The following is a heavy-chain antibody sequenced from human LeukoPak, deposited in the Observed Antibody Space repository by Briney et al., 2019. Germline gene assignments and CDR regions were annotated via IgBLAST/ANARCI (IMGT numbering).Heavy chain of an antibody. CDR2: IYYSGST. CDR1: GGSISSYY. Sequence: SETLYLTCAVSGGSISSYYWSWIRQPPGKGLEWIGYIYYSGSTNYNPSLKSRVTISVDTSKNQFSLKLSSVTAADTAVYYCARHEFSHFDYWGQGTLVTVSS. CDR3: ARHEFSHFDY. V-gene: IGHV4-59*01. J-gene: IGHJ4*02.